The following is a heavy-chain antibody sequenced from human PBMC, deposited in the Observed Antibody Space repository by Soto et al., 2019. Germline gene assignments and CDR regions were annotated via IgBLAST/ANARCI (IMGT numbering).Heavy chain of an antibody. Sequence: GASVKVSCKASGYTFTSYGISWVRQAPGQGLEWMGWISAYNGNTNYAQKLQGRVTMTTDTSTSTAYMELRSLRSDDTAVYYCASVQWELGGDDALDIWGQGTMVTLSS. D-gene: IGHD1-26*01. V-gene: IGHV1-18*01. CDR2: ISAYNGNT. CDR3: ASVQWELGGDDALDI. CDR1: GYTFTSYG. J-gene: IGHJ3*02.